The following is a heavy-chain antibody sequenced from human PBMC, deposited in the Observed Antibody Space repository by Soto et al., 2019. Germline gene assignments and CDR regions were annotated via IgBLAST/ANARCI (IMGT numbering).Heavy chain of an antibody. CDR1: GFAFSNYA. CDR2: ISHTAGTT. CDR3: ASKKQWLAFDL. J-gene: IGHJ2*01. Sequence: EVQLLESGGGLVQPGGSLRLSCAASGFAFSNYAVSWVRQAPGKGLEWVSAISHTAGTTYYADSVKGRFTISRDNSKNTLYLQMNNLRPDDTAVYYCASKKQWLAFDLGGRGTLVTVSS. V-gene: IGHV3-23*01. D-gene: IGHD6-19*01.